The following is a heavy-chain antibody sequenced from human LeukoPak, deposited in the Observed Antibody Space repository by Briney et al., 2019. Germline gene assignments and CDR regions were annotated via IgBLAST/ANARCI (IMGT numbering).Heavy chain of an antibody. V-gene: IGHV3-48*03. CDR3: TTDLRY. J-gene: IGHJ4*02. CDR2: ISSSGSTI. CDR1: GFTFSSYE. Sequence: PGGSLRLSCAASGFTFSSYEMNWVRQAPGKGLEWVSYISSSGSTIYYADSVKGRFTISRDSSKNTLYLQMNSLKTEDTAVYYCTTDLRYWGQGTLVTVSS.